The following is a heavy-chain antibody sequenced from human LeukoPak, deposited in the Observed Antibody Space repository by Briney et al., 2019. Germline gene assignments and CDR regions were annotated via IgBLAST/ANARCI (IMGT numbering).Heavy chain of an antibody. Sequence: GGSLRLSCAASGFIFSDHYMSWIRQAPGKGLKGVAYINSDSTTLYYADSVKGRFTVSRDNAKNSLYLHMNSLGVDDTAVYYCARLRGLIDHWGQGALVTVSS. V-gene: IGHV3-11*01. CDR2: INSDSTTL. D-gene: IGHD3-10*01. J-gene: IGHJ4*02. CDR1: GFIFSDHY. CDR3: ARLRGLIDH.